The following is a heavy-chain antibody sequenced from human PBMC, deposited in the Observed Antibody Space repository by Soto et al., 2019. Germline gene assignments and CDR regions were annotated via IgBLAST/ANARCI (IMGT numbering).Heavy chain of an antibody. D-gene: IGHD3-3*01. CDR3: AREVYYELWSGFAY. CDR1: GYTFTNYG. J-gene: IGHJ4*02. CDR2: ISAYNGNT. Sequence: QIQLVQSGAEVKKPGASVKVSCKASGYTFTNYGISWVRQAPGQGLEWMGWISAYNGNTNYAQKFQGRVTLTTDTSTNTAYMQLRSLRSDDTAVYYCAREVYYELWSGFAYWGQGTLVTVSS. V-gene: IGHV1-18*01.